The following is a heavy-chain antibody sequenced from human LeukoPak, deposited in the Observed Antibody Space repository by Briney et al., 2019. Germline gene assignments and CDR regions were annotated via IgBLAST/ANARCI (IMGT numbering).Heavy chain of an antibody. D-gene: IGHD3-16*01. CDR3: ARGVRGGYYFDY. CDR2: ISYDGSNK. CDR1: GFTFSSYA. J-gene: IGHJ4*02. V-gene: IGHV3-30-3*01. Sequence: GGSLRLSCAASGFTFSSYAMHWVRQAPGKGLEWVAVISYDGSNKYYADSVKGRFTISRDNAKNSLYLQMNSLRAGDTAVYYCARGVRGGYYFDYWGQGTLVTVSS.